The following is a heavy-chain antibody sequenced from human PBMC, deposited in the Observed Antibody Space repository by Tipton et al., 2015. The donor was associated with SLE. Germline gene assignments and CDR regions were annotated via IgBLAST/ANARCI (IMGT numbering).Heavy chain of an antibody. J-gene: IGHJ2*01. CDR1: GGSISSYY. D-gene: IGHD5-18*01. CDR3: ARCLRQLLLQLYWYFDL. V-gene: IGHV4-59*13. Sequence: TLSLTCTVSGGSISSYYWSWIRQPPGKGLEWIGYIHYSGSTNYSPSLESRVTISVDTSKNQFSLQLSSVTAADTAVYYCARCLRQLLLQLYWYFDLWGRGTLVTVSS. CDR2: IHYSGST.